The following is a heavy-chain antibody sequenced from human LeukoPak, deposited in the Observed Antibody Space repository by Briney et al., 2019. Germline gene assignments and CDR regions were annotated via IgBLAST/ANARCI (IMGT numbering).Heavy chain of an antibody. CDR3: ARGYYESSGYYFDY. Sequence: GASVKVSCKASGYTFSSYDINWVRQATGQGLEWMGWMNPYNVNTVYAQKFQGRVTMTRNTSTSTAYMDLSSLRSEDTAVYYCARGYYESSGYYFDYWGQGTLVTVSS. CDR2: MNPYNVNT. D-gene: IGHD3-22*01. J-gene: IGHJ4*02. CDR1: GYTFSSYD. V-gene: IGHV1-8*01.